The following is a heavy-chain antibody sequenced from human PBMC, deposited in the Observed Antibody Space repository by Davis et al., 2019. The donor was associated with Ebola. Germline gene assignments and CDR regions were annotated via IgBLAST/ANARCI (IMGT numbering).Heavy chain of an antibody. D-gene: IGHD1-26*01. CDR2: INSDVSST. Sequence: HTGGSLRLSCAASGFTFSSYWMHWVRQAPGKGLVWVSRINSDVSSTSYADSVKGRFTISRDNAKNTLYLQMNNLRAEDTAVYYCASPQGRHDYWGLGALVTVSP. CDR3: ASPQGRHDY. CDR1: GFTFSSYW. J-gene: IGHJ4*02. V-gene: IGHV3-74*01.